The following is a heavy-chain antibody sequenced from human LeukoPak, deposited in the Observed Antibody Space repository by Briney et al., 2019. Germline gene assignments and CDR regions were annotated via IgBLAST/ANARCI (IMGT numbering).Heavy chain of an antibody. J-gene: IGHJ4*02. CDR2: IYYSGST. CDR3: ARQVTSCSSTSCYHFDY. Sequence: SETLSLTCTVSGGSISSSSYYWGWIRQPPGKGLEWIGSIYYSGSTYYNPSLKSRATISVDTSKNQFSLKLSSVTAADTAVYYCARQVTSCSSTSCYHFDYWGQGTLVTVSS. D-gene: IGHD2-2*01. V-gene: IGHV4-39*01. CDR1: GGSISSSSYY.